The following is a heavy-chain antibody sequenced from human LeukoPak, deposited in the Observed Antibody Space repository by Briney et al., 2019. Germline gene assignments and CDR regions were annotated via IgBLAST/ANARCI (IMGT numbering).Heavy chain of an antibody. Sequence: PGGPLRLSCAASRFTLSSYSMNWARPAPRNGLERVSSISSSSVYIHYGDSVKGRFTISRDNAKNSLYLQMNSLRGEDTAVYYCAREGSGSTLDYWGQGTLVTVSS. CDR1: RFTLSSYS. CDR2: ISSSSVYI. V-gene: IGHV3-21*01. CDR3: AREGSGSTLDY. J-gene: IGHJ4*02. D-gene: IGHD3-22*01.